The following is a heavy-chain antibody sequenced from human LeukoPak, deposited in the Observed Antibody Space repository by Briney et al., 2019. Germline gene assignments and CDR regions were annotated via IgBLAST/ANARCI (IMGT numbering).Heavy chain of an antibody. D-gene: IGHD3-22*01. Sequence: SETLSLTCTVSGGSISSYYWSWIRQPAGKGLEWIGRIYTSGSTNYNPSLKSRVTMSVDTSKNQFSLKLSSVTAADTAVYYCARDNLPYDSSGYVGWDHYYYCGMDVWGQGTTVTVSS. CDR3: ARDNLPYDSSGYVGWDHYYYCGMDV. J-gene: IGHJ6*02. CDR1: GGSISSYY. CDR2: IYTSGST. V-gene: IGHV4-4*07.